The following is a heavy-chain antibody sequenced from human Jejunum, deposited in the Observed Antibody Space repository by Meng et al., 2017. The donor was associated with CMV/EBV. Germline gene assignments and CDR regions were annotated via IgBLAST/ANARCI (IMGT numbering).Heavy chain of an antibody. CDR3: AKDMFSNFAFIDY. V-gene: IGHV3-23*01. Sequence: SGFTFRSYALTRVRQAPGKGLDWVSGISGTGGRTYYADSVKGRFTISRDSSKNMLYLQMNSLRGDDTALYYCAKDMFSNFAFIDYWGQGSLVTVSS. J-gene: IGHJ4*02. CDR1: GFTFRSYA. D-gene: IGHD4-11*01. CDR2: ISGTGGRT.